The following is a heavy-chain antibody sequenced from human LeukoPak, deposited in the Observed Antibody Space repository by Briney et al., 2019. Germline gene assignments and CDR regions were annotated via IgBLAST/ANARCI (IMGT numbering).Heavy chain of an antibody. Sequence: SGPTLVKPTQTLTLTCTFSGFSLSTSGVGVGWIRQPPGKALEWLALIYWNDDKRYSPSLKSRLTITKDTSKNQVVLTMTNMDPVDTATYYCAHRTITMVRGVLIPFDYWGQGTLVTASS. D-gene: IGHD3-10*01. CDR3: AHRTITMVRGVLIPFDY. J-gene: IGHJ4*02. V-gene: IGHV2-5*01. CDR2: IYWNDDK. CDR1: GFSLSTSGVG.